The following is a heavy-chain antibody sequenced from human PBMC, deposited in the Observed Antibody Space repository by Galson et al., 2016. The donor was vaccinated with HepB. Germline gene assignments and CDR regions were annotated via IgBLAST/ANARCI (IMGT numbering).Heavy chain of an antibody. J-gene: IGHJ4*02. Sequence: SLRLSCAVSGFTFRNHQMHWVRQVSGKGLVWVSRIEGDGTRPIYADSVKGRFTISRDNAKNTLYLQMNSLRAEDTAVYYCARHPQNNLWGQGTLVTVPP. CDR3: ARHPQNNL. CDR2: IEGDGTRP. V-gene: IGHV3-74*01. D-gene: IGHD1/OR15-1a*01. CDR1: GFTFRNHQ.